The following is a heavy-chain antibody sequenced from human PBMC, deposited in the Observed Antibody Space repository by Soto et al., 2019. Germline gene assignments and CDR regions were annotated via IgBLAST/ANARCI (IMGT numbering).Heavy chain of an antibody. CDR2: VYHSGRT. CDR3: ARGVNYYDSSGFYSRDY. D-gene: IGHD3-22*01. V-gene: IGHV4-38-2*01. J-gene: IGHJ4*02. Sequence: SETLSLTCAVSGYSITTGYYWGCVRRPPGXGLECIGSVYHSGRTSYNPSLESRVTISVDTSKNQFSLRLSSVTAADTAVYYCARGVNYYDSSGFYSRDYWGQGILVTVSS. CDR1: GYSITTGYY.